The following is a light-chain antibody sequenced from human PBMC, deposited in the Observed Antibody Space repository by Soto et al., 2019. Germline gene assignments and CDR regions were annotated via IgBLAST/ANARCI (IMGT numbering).Light chain of an antibody. Sequence: DIQMTQSPSTLSASVDDRVTITCRASQNIHTWLAWYQHKPGKAPSLLIYAASSLESGVPSRFSGSGSGTEFTLTISSLQPDDFATYYRQQHENYPRTFGQGTKVEMK. CDR3: QQHENYPRT. CDR1: QNIHTW. J-gene: IGKJ1*01. V-gene: IGKV1-5*03. CDR2: AAS.